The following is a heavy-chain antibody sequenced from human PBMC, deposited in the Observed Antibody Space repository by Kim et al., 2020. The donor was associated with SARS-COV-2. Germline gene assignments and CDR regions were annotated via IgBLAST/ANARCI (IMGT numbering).Heavy chain of an antibody. Sequence: ASVKVSCKASGYTFTGYYMHWVRQAPGQGLEWMGWINPNSGGTNYAQKFQGRVTMTRDTSISTAYMELSRLRSDDTAVYYCARLLFVGNIVVVPAAIGDAWGAFDIWGQGTMVTVSS. CDR1: GYTFTGYY. CDR2: INPNSGGT. J-gene: IGHJ3*02. D-gene: IGHD2-2*01. V-gene: IGHV1-2*02. CDR3: ARLLFVGNIVVVPAAIGDAWGAFDI.